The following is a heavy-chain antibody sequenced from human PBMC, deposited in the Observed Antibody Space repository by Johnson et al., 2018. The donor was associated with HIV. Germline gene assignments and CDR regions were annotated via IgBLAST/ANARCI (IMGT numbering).Heavy chain of an antibody. J-gene: IGHJ3*02. V-gene: IGHV3-20*04. CDR2: INWNGGRI. CDR3: ARESIFGVVIYAFDI. D-gene: IGHD3-3*01. Sequence: VQLVESGGGMVRPGGSLRLSCAASGFTFDDYGMSWVRQVPGKGLEWVSHINWNGGRIGYADSVKGRFTISRDNAKNSLYLQMNSLRAEDTGLYYCARESIFGVVIYAFDIWGQGTMVTVSS. CDR1: GFTFDDYG.